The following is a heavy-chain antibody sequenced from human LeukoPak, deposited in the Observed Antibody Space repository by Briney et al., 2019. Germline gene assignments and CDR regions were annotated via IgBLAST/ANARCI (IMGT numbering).Heavy chain of an antibody. CDR3: ARGGGSHRSPYYYGMDV. Sequence: PSETLSLTCTVSGGSISSGGYYWSWIRQHPGKGLEWIGYIYYSGSTYYNPSLKSRVTISVDTSKNQFSLKLSSVTAADTAVYYCARGGGSHRSPYYYGMDVWGQGTTVTVSS. D-gene: IGHD2-15*01. CDR2: IYYSGST. V-gene: IGHV4-31*03. J-gene: IGHJ6*02. CDR1: GGSISSGGYY.